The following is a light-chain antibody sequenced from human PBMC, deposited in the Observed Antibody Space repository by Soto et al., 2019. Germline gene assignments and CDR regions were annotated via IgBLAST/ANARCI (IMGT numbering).Light chain of an antibody. V-gene: IGLV1-40*01. J-gene: IGLJ1*01. CDR1: SSNIGAGYD. CDR2: GNN. Sequence: QSVLTQPPSVSGAPGQRVTISCTGISSNIGAGYDVHWYQQLPGTAPKVLIYGNNNRPSGVPGRFSGSNSGTSASLAITGLQAEDEADYYCQSYDTSLSGYVFGTGTKLTVL. CDR3: QSYDTSLSGYV.